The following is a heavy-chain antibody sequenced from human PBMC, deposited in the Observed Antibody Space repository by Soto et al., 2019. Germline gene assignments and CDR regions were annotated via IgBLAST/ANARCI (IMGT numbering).Heavy chain of an antibody. V-gene: IGHV1-2*02. CDR1: GYTFTGYY. Sequence: ASVKVSCKASGYTFTGYYMHWVRQAPGQGLEWMGWINPNSGGTNHAQKFQGRVTMTRDTSISTAYMELSRLRSDDTAVYYCARELVQGHYYGMDVWGQGTTVTVSS. J-gene: IGHJ6*02. CDR3: ARELVQGHYYGMDV. CDR2: INPNSGGT.